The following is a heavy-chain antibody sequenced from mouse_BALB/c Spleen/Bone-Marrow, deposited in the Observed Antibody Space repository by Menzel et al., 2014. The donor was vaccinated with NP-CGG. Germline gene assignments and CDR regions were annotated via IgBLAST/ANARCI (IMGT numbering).Heavy chain of an antibody. Sequence: SGAELVRSGASVKMSFKASGYTFTSYNMHWVKQTPVRGLEWIGYIYPGNGGTNYNQKFKGKATLTADTSSSTSYMQVSSLTSEDSAVYFCAVYGYDVGFYFDYWGQGTTLTVSS. D-gene: IGHD2-2*01. CDR1: GYTFTSYN. CDR3: AVYGYDVGFYFDY. V-gene: IGHV1-12*01. CDR2: IYPGNGGT. J-gene: IGHJ2*01.